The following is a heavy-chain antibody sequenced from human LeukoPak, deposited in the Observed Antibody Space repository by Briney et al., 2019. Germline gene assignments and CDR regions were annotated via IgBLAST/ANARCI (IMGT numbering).Heavy chain of an antibody. J-gene: IGHJ6*03. CDR1: GGSFSGYY. CDR3: ARDSPYYYGSGSATYYMDV. Sequence: SETLSLTCAVCGGSFSGYYWSWIRQPPGKGLEWIGEINHSGSTNYNPSLKSRVTISVDTSKNQFSLKLSSVTAADTAVYYCARDSPYYYGSGSATYYMDVWGKGTTVTISS. V-gene: IGHV4-34*01. D-gene: IGHD3-10*01. CDR2: INHSGST.